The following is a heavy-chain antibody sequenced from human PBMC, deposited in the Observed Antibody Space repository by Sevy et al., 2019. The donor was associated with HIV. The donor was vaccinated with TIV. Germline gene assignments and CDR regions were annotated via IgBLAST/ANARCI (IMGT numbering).Heavy chain of an antibody. J-gene: IGHJ3*02. CDR2: ISGSGGST. CDR3: AKASTFWSGYYRNDAFDI. V-gene: IGHV3-23*01. D-gene: IGHD3-3*01. Sequence: GGSLRLSCAASGFTFSSYAMSWVRQAPGKGLEWVSAISGSGGSTYYADSVKGRFTISRDNSKNTLYLQMNSLEAEDTSVYYCAKASTFWSGYYRNDAFDIWGQGTMVTVSS. CDR1: GFTFSSYA.